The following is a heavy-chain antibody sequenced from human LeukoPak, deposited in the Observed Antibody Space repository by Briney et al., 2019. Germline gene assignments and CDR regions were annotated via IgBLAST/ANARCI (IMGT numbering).Heavy chain of an antibody. CDR2: INTHNGTT. Sequence: GASVKVSCKASGNTFAGYYVHWVRQAPGQGLEWVGWINTHNGTTNYAQHFQGRVTMTTDTAVTTAYMDLDGLISDDAAVYFCARGPIGGLRKGFDIWGQGTLVTVSS. J-gene: IGHJ4*02. V-gene: IGHV1-2*02. D-gene: IGHD1-26*01. CDR3: ARGPIGGLRKGFDI. CDR1: GNTFAGYY.